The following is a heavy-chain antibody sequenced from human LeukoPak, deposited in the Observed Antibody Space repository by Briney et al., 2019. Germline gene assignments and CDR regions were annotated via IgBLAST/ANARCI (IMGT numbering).Heavy chain of an antibody. V-gene: IGHV4-34*01. CDR3: ARGNYGDFQFDY. J-gene: IGHJ4*02. CDR2: INHSGST. CDR1: GGSFSGYY. Sequence: SETLSLTCAVYGGSFSGYYWSWIRQPPGKGLEWIGEINHSGSTNYNPSLKSRVTISVDTSKNQFSLKPSSVTAADTAVYYCARGNYGDFQFDYWGQGTLVTVSS. D-gene: IGHD4-17*01.